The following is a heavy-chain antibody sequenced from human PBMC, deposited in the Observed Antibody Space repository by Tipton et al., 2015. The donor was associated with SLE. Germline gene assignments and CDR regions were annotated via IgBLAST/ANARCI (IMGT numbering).Heavy chain of an antibody. CDR1: GDSISSSSYY. Sequence: TLSLTCIVSGDSISSSSYYWGWFRQPPGKGLEWIGNIFYSGSTYYNPPLKSRVTISVDTSKNQFSLKVTSLTAADTALYYCARHEVSGIGFFQKWGQGTLVTVSS. J-gene: IGHJ1*01. CDR3: ARHEVSGIGFFQK. V-gene: IGHV4-39*07. CDR2: IFYSGST. D-gene: IGHD6-19*01.